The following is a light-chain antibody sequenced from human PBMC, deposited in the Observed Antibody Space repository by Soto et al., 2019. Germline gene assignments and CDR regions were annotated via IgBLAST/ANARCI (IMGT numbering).Light chain of an antibody. CDR2: TTS. V-gene: IGKV1-39*01. CDR3: QQSYSRPRP. Sequence: DIQMTQSPSSLSASVGDRVTITCRSSQSISTYLNWYQQKPGKAPNLLIYTTSNLESGVPSRFSGSGSGTDFTLTINSLQPEDFATYFWQQSYSRPRPFGQGTKVEVK. CDR1: QSISTY. J-gene: IGKJ1*01.